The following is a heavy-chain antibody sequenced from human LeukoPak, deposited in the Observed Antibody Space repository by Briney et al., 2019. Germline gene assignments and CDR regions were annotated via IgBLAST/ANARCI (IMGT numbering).Heavy chain of an antibody. Sequence: ASVKVSCKASGYTFTSYGISWVRQAPGQGLEWMGWISAYNGNTNYAQKLQGRVTMTTDTSTSTAYMELRSLRSDDTAVYYCARDLYYDSSGYSQKGYWGQGTLVTASS. CDR3: ARDLYYDSSGYSQKGY. V-gene: IGHV1-18*01. D-gene: IGHD3-22*01. CDR1: GYTFTSYG. CDR2: ISAYNGNT. J-gene: IGHJ4*02.